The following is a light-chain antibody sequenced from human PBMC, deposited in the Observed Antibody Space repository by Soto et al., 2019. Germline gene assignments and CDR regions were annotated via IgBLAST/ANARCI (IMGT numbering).Light chain of an antibody. CDR1: QGISSY. CDR2: AAS. V-gene: IGKV1-8*01. Sequence: AIRMTQSPSSFSASTGDRVTITCRASQGISSYLAWYQQKPGKAPKLLIYAASTLQSGVPSRFSGSGSGTYFTLTISCLQSEDFATYYCQQYYSYPRLTFGGGTKVEIK. CDR3: QQYYSYPRLT. J-gene: IGKJ4*01.